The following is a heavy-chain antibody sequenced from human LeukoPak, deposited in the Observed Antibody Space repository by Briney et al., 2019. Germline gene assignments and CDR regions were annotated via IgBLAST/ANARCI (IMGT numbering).Heavy chain of an antibody. CDR3: ARDFYGYYYGSGSYSLFDY. D-gene: IGHD3-10*01. V-gene: IGHV3-7*01. CDR1: GFTFSSYW. Sequence: GGSLRLSCAAFGFTFSSYWMSWVRQAPGKGLEWVANIKQDGSEKYYVDSVKGRFTISRDNAKNSLYLQMNSLRAEDTAVYYCARDFYGYYYGSGSYSLFDYWGQGTLVTVSS. CDR2: IKQDGSEK. J-gene: IGHJ4*02.